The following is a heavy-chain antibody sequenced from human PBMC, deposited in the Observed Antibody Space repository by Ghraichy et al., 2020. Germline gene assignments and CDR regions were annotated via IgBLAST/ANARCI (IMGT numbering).Heavy chain of an antibody. J-gene: IGHJ4*02. CDR2: IYYSGGT. Sequence: SETLSLTCTVSGGSISSSYWSWIRQPPGKGLDWIGYIYYSGGTNYNPSLRGRVTISVDTSKNQFSLKLSSVTAADTAVYYCARRSGSHFDYWGQGTLVTVSS. D-gene: IGHD6-25*01. CDR3: ARRSGSHFDY. CDR1: GGSISSSY. V-gene: IGHV4-59*08.